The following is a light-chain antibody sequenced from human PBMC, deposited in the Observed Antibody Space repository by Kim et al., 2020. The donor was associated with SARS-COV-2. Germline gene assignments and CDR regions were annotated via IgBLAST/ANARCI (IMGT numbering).Light chain of an antibody. J-gene: IGKJ1*01. CDR2: WAS. CDR1: QRVLLNSNNNL. Sequence: GMATINCKSSQRVLLNSNNNLAAYQQKPGPPPKFLIYWASTRESGVPDRFSGSGSETDFTHTISSLQAEDGAVYYCQQYYSIPWTFGQGTKVDI. CDR3: QQYYSIPWT. V-gene: IGKV4-1*01.